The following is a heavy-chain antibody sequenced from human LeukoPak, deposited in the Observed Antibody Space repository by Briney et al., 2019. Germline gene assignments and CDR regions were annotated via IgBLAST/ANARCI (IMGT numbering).Heavy chain of an antibody. CDR2: INGGTGNT. J-gene: IGHJ4*02. CDR1: GYTFTSSA. V-gene: IGHV1-3*01. CDR3: ATNDKGIAARTPDY. D-gene: IGHD6-6*01. Sequence: ASVKVSCKTSGYTFTSSAMNWVRQAPGQRLEWMGWINGGTGNTKSSQRFQGRVTITRDTSTTTAYMELSSLRSEDTAVYYCATNDKGIAARTPDYWGQGTLVTVSS.